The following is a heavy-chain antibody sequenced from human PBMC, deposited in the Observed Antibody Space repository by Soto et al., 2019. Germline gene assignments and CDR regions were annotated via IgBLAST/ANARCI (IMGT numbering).Heavy chain of an antibody. CDR1: GFTFSSYG. CDR2: ISYDGSNK. V-gene: IGHV3-30*18. Sequence: GGSLRLSCAASGFTFSSYGMHWVRQAPGKGLEWVAVISYDGSNKYYADSVKGRFTISRDNSKNTLYLQMNSLRAEDTAVYYCAKDYCGYDHQYYYYYYMDVWGKGTTVTVSS. J-gene: IGHJ6*03. D-gene: IGHD5-12*01. CDR3: AKDYCGYDHQYYYYYYMDV.